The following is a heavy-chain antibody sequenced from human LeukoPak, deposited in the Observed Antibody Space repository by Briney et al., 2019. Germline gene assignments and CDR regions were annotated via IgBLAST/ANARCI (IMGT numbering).Heavy chain of an antibody. CDR3: ARGAVAYYYFDN. CDR2: TYYRFKWFN. J-gene: IGHJ4*02. V-gene: IGHV6-1*01. Sequence: SQTLSLTRDISGDSVSRDTAAWSWIRQSPSRGLEWLGRTYYRFKWFNDYAPSVKSRITINADTVKNQFSLKLSSVTAADTAVYYCARGAVAYYYFDNWGQGTLVTVSS. D-gene: IGHD6-19*01. CDR1: GDSVSRDTAA.